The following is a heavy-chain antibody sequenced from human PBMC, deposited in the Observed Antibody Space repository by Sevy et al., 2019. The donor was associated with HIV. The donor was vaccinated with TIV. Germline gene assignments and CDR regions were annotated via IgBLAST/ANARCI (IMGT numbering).Heavy chain of an antibody. CDR1: GFTFSSYW. V-gene: IGHV3-7*03. CDR2: IKQDGSEK. CDR3: VRDPLVVVGAPQLAYYYYMDV. J-gene: IGHJ6*03. D-gene: IGHD2-15*01. Sequence: GGSLRLSCAASGFTFSSYWMSWVRQAPGKGLEWVANIKQDGSEKYYVDSVKGRLTISRDNAKNSLYLQMNSLRVEETAVYYCVRDPLVVVGAPQLAYYYYMDVWGKGTTVTVSS.